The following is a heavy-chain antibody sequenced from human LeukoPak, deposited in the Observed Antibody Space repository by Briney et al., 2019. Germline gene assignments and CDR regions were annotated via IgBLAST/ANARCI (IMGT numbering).Heavy chain of an antibody. Sequence: PSETLSPTCTVSGDSVSSGSYYWSWIRQPPGKGLEWIGYIYYSGSTNYNPSLKSRVTISVDTSKNQFSLKLSSVTAADTAVYNCARDLYGSGRYSHRDWGQGTLVTVSS. D-gene: IGHD3-10*01. J-gene: IGHJ4*02. CDR1: GDSVSSGSYY. CDR2: IYYSGST. CDR3: ARDLYGSGRYSHRD. V-gene: IGHV4-61*01.